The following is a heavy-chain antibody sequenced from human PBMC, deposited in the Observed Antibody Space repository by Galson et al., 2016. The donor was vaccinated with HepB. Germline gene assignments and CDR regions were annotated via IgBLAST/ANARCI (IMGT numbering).Heavy chain of an antibody. CDR3: ARSFSDLLPGAAF. J-gene: IGHJ4*02. D-gene: IGHD2-8*02. CDR1: GYSFTGQY. CDR2: INPHSGGT. V-gene: IGHV1-2*02. Sequence: SVKVSCKASGYSFTGQYIHWVRQAPGQGLVWMGWINPHSGGTNFPQKFQDRVSMTRDTSINTVYMELTRLTSDDTAIYYCARSFSDLLPGAAFWGQGTLVTVSS.